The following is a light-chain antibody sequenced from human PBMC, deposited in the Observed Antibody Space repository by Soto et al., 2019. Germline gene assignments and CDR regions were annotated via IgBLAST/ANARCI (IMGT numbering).Light chain of an antibody. CDR2: SNS. J-gene: IGLJ7*01. CDR1: SPNIGGNT. V-gene: IGLV1-44*01. CDR3: AAWDDSLNRPV. Sequence: QSVLTQPPSASGTPGQRVTISCSGSSPNIGGNTVNWYQQIPGTAPKLLIYSNSQRPSGVPDRFSGSKSGSSASLAISGLQSEDEADYYCAAWDDSLNRPVFGGGTQLTVL.